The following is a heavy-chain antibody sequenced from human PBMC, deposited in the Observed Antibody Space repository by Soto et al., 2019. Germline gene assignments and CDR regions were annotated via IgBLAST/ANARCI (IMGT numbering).Heavy chain of an antibody. CDR2: IYPGDSDA. V-gene: IGHV5-51*01. J-gene: IGHJ4*02. CDR1: GYSFTSYW. CDR3: ATLRSIVPIWSGFNY. Sequence: PGESLKISCKGSGYSFTSYWIGWVRQMPGKGLEWMGIIYPGDSDARYSPSFQGQVTISADKSISTAYLQWSSLKASDTAMYYCATLRSIVPIWSGFNYWGQGTLVTVSS. D-gene: IGHD3-3*01.